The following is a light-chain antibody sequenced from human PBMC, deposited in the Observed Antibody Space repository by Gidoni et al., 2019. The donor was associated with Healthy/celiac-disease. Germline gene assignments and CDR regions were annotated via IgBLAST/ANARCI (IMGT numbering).Light chain of an antibody. CDR2: WAS. CDR3: QQYYSTPLT. CDR1: QSVLYSSNNKNY. V-gene: IGKV4-1*01. J-gene: IGKJ4*01. Sequence: DIVMTQSPDSLAVSLCERATINCKSSQSVLYSSNNKNYLALYQQKPGQPPKLLIYWASTRESGVPDRFSGSGSGTDFTLTISSLQAEDVAVYYCQQYYSTPLTFGGGTQVEIK.